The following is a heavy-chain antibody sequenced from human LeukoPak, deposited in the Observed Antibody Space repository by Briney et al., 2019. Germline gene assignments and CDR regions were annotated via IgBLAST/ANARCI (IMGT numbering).Heavy chain of an antibody. CDR2: IGTAGDT. D-gene: IGHD1-26*01. Sequence: GGSLRLSCAASGFTFSNYDMHWVRQATGKGLEWVSAIGTAGDTYYPGSVRGRFTMSRENAKNSLYLQMNSLTAGDTAVYYCARGANTHFGCWGQGILVTVSS. J-gene: IGHJ4*02. V-gene: IGHV3-13*04. CDR3: ARGANTHFGC. CDR1: GFTFSNYD.